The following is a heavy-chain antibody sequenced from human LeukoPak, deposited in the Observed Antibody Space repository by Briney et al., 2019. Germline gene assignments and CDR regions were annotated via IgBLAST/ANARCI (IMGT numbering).Heavy chain of an antibody. CDR2: INHSGST. CDR3: ARAWAVAGKPRLDY. CDR1: GGSFSGYY. J-gene: IGHJ4*02. V-gene: IGHV4-34*01. D-gene: IGHD6-19*01. Sequence: SETLSLTCAVYGGSFSGYYWSWIRQPPGKGLEWIGEINHSGSTNYNLSLKSRVTISVDTSKNQFSLRLSSVTAADTAVYYCARAWAVAGKPRLDYWGQGTLVTVSS.